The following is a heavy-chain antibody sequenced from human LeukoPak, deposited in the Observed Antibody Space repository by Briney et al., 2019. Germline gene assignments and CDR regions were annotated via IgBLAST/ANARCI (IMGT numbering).Heavy chain of an antibody. CDR2: IWYDGSNK. D-gene: IGHD6-13*01. CDR1: GFTFSSYG. J-gene: IGHJ4*02. Sequence: GGSLRLSCAASGFTFSSYGMHWVRQAPGKGLEWVAVIWYDGSNKYYADSVKGRFTISRDNSKNTLYLQMNSLRAEDTAVYYCAGQQLVPYYFDYWGQGTLVTVSS. V-gene: IGHV3-33*01. CDR3: AGQQLVPYYFDY.